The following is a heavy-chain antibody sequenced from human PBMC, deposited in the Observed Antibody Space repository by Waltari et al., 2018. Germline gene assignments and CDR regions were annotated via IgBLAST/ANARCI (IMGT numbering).Heavy chain of an antibody. V-gene: IGHV1-69*13. CDR2: SCPIFGTA. CDR1: GGTFSSYA. J-gene: IGHJ4*02. CDR3: ARVDGSGSSRPFDY. D-gene: IGHD6-6*01. Sequence: QVQLVQSGAEVKKPGSSVKVSCKASGGTFSSYAISWVRQAPGQGLEWMGGSCPIFGTANHAQKFQGRVTITADESTSTAYLGLSSLRSEDTAVYYCARVDGSGSSRPFDYWGQGTLVTVSS.